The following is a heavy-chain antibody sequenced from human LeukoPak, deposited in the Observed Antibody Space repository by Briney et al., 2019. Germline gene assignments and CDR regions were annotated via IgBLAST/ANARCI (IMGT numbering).Heavy chain of an antibody. Sequence: PGGSLXXXXXAXGXXXSSYSMNWVRQAPGKGLEWVSYISSSSSTIYYADSVKGRFTISRDNAKNSLYLQMNSLRAEDTAVYYCARTVTTYWYFDLWGRGTLVTVSS. J-gene: IGHJ2*01. CDR3: ARTVTTYWYFDL. D-gene: IGHD4-17*01. CDR1: GXXXSSYS. V-gene: IGHV3-48*01. CDR2: ISSSSSTI.